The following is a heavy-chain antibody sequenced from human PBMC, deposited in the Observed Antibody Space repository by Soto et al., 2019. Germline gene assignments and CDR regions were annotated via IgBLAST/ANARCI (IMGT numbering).Heavy chain of an antibody. V-gene: IGHV3-21*01. J-gene: IGHJ6*02. D-gene: IGHD2-21*02. CDR3: AREETAWPLAYGLDV. Sequence: GGSLRLSCAASGFTFSSYSMHWVRQAPGKGLEWVSAITRNSDIYYADSVKGRFTISRDNAQNSVSLQMDSLRAEDTAVYYCAREETAWPLAYGLDVWGQGTTVTVSS. CDR1: GFTFSSYS. CDR2: ITRNSDI.